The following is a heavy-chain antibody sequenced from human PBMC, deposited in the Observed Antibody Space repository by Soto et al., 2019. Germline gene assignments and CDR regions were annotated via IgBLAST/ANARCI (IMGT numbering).Heavy chain of an antibody. D-gene: IGHD6-19*01. CDR3: ARGYSSGWPEDY. V-gene: IGHV3-33*01. CDR1: GFTFSSYG. J-gene: IGHJ4*02. Sequence: QVQLVESGGGVVQPGRSLRLSCAASGFTFSSYGMHWVRQAPGKGLEWVAVVWYDGSNKYYADSVKGRLTISRDNSKNTLYLQMNSLRAEDTAVYYCARGYSSGWPEDYWGQGTLVTVSS. CDR2: VWYDGSNK.